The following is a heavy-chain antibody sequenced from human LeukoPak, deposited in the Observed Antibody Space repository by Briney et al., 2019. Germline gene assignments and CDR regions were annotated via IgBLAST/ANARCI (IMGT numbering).Heavy chain of an antibody. D-gene: IGHD1-26*01. Sequence: GGSLRLSCAASGVPSSRYGMDGVPQTPDEGQQRVAYLRKDATYSNYAASVRCRFTNSRDNSKNPLDLQMSSPRVQDTAVYYCASGGPTRGTLDYWGQGTLVTVSS. CDR1: GVPSSRYG. CDR2: LRKDATYS. J-gene: IGHJ4*02. CDR3: ASGGPTRGTLDY. V-gene: IGHV3-30*02.